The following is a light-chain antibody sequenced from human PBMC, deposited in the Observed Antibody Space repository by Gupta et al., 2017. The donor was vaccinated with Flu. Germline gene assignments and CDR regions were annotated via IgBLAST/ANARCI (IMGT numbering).Light chain of an antibody. J-gene: IGKJ1*01. CDR3: QQYKNWTRT. Sequence: VMTQSPATLSVSPGERATISCRASQRVSSNLAWYQQKPGQAPRLLIYGASTRATGFPARFSGSGSGTEFTLTISSLQSEDFAVYYCQQYKNWTRTFGQGTKVEIK. CDR2: GAS. CDR1: QRVSSN. V-gene: IGKV3-15*01.